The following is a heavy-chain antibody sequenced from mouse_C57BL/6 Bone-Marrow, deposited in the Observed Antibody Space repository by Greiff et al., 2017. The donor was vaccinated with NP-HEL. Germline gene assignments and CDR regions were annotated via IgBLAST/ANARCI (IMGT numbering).Heavy chain of an antibody. D-gene: IGHD3-2*02. J-gene: IGHJ3*01. CDR3: AIRDSSGPAWFAY. CDR2: IHPSDSDT. CDR1: GYTFTSYW. Sequence: QVQLQQPGAELVKPGASVKVSCKASGYTFTSYWMHWVKQSPGQGLEWIGRIHPSDSDTYYTHKFKGKATLTVDKSASTDYMQLSSLTSEDSAVYYCAIRDSSGPAWFAYWGQGTLVTVSA. V-gene: IGHV1-74*01.